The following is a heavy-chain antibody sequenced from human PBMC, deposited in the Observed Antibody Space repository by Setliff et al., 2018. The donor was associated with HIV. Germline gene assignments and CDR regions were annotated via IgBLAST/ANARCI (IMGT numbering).Heavy chain of an antibody. D-gene: IGHD5-18*01. CDR1: GGSINRSNYY. V-gene: IGHV4-39*01. CDR2: ISYTGST. J-gene: IGHJ5*02. CDR3: ARRWGIRGYSS. Sequence: SETLSLTCTVPGGSINRSNYYWGWIRQPPGKGLEWIGTISYTGSTYYDPSLKSRVTISLDTSKNQFFLKLYSVTAADTSVYYCARRWGIRGYSSWGQGTLVTVSS.